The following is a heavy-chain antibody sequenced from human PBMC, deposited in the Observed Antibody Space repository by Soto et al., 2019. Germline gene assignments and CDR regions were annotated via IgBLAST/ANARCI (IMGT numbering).Heavy chain of an antibody. CDR2: MNPNSGNT. D-gene: IGHD6-13*01. CDR1: GYTFTSYD. V-gene: IGHV1-8*01. J-gene: IGHJ3*02. CDR3: ASSIAAADSDAFDI. Sequence: VSVKVSCKASGYTFTSYDINWVRQATGQGLEWMGWMNPNSGNTGYAQKFQGRVTMTRNTSISTAYMELSSLRSEDTAVYYCASSIAAADSDAFDIWGQGTMVTVSS.